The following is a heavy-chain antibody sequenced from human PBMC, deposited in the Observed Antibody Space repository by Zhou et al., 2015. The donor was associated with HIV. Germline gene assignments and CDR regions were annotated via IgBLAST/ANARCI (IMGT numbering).Heavy chain of an antibody. D-gene: IGHD3-10*01. V-gene: IGHV1-69*01. J-gene: IGHJ4*02. CDR3: ARAGAYYGSGSYFDY. Sequence: QVQLVQSGAEVKKPGSSVKVSCTGPRDTFNNYPISWVRQAPGQGLEWMGGIIPSFDTKNYAQKFLGRLTINADESTSTVYMDLSSLTSDDTAVYFCARAGAYYGSGSYFDYVGPGNPHHRLL. CDR2: IIPSFDTK. CDR1: RDTFNNYP.